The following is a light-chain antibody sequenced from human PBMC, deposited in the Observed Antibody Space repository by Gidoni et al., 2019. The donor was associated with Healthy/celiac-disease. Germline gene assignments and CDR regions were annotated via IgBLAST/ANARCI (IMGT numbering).Light chain of an antibody. Sequence: EIVLTQSPGTLSLSPGERATLSCRASQSVSSSYLAWYQQKPGQAPRLLFYGASSRATGIPDRFSGSGSGTDFTLTISRLEPEDFAVYYCQQYGSSPGTFXXXTKVEIK. CDR2: GAS. CDR3: QQYGSSPGT. J-gene: IGKJ1*01. CDR1: QSVSSSY. V-gene: IGKV3-20*01.